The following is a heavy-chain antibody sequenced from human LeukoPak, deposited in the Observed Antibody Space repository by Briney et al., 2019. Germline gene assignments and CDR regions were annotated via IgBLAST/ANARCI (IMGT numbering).Heavy chain of an antibody. CDR1: GYTFTNYA. J-gene: IGHJ4*02. CDR3: ARSPGGNARTWLDY. V-gene: IGHV1-3*02. Sequence: AASVKVSCTASGYTFTNYALHWVRQAPGQSLEWMGWTNGATGNTRFSQDFQGRLTITIDTSASTGYVELSSLRSEDTAVYYCARSPGGNARTWLDYWGQGTLVTVSS. D-gene: IGHD4-23*01. CDR2: TNGATGNT.